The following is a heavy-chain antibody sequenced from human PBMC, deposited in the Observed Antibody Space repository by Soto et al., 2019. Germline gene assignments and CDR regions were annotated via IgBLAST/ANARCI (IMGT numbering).Heavy chain of an antibody. J-gene: IGHJ4*02. CDR2: IGAYNGNT. D-gene: IGHD3-16*01. Sequence: QVQLVQSGAEVKKPGASVKVSCKASGYTFTNYVITWVRQAPGQGLEWMGWIGAYNGNTNYPQSIQGRVTMSADTSTNTAYMELRSLSSGDTAVYFCARGVTGGLNDYWGQGTLVTVSS. V-gene: IGHV1-18*01. CDR1: GYTFTNYV. CDR3: ARGVTGGLNDY.